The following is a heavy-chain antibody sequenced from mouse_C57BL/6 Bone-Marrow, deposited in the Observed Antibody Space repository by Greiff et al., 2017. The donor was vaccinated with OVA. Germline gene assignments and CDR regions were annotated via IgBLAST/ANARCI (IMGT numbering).Heavy chain of an antibody. CDR1: FYTFTIYW. Sequence: HLHHPFSYLFNPFSSFKLSFNSSFYTFTIYWMQWVKQRPGQGLEWIGEIDPSDSYTNYNQKFKGKATLTVDTSSSTAYMQLSSLTSEDSAVYYCYYGSSYYWGQGTTLTVSS. J-gene: IGHJ2*01. CDR3: YYGSSYY. V-gene: IGHV1-50*01. D-gene: IGHD1-1*01. CDR2: IDPSDSYT.